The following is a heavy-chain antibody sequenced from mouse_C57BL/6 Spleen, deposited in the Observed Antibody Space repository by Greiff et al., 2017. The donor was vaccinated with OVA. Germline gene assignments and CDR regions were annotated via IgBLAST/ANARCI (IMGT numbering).Heavy chain of an antibody. J-gene: IGHJ4*01. CDR2: ISSGGDYI. Sequence: EVQLVESGEGLVKPGGSLKLSCAASGFTFSSYAMSWVRQTPEKRLEWVAYISSGGDYIYYADTVKGRFTISRDNARYTLYLQMSSLKSEDTAMYYCTRVLRLPYYAMDYWGQGTSVTVSS. CDR3: TRVLRLPYYAMDY. D-gene: IGHD2-12*01. V-gene: IGHV5-9-1*02. CDR1: GFTFSSYA.